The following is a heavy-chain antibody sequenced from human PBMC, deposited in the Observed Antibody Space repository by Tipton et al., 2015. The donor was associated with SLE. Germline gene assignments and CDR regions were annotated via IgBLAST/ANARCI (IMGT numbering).Heavy chain of an antibody. CDR2: IDDSGST. CDR1: GGSFSGFY. V-gene: IGHV4-34*01. D-gene: IGHD5-24*01. Sequence: TLSLTCAVYGGSFSGFYWNWIRQPPGKGLEWIGEIDDSGSTNYNPSLKSRVTISVDTSKNQFSLKLSSVTAADTAVYYCAREQWLQSAPFDYWGQGTLVTVSS. CDR3: AREQWLQSAPFDY. J-gene: IGHJ4*02.